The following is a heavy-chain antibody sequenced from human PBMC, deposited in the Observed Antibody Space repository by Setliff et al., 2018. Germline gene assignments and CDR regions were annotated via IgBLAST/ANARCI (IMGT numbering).Heavy chain of an antibody. J-gene: IGHJ6*03. V-gene: IGHV4-4*02. CDR1: GGSISSSNW. CDR2: IYHSGSI. Sequence: PSEPLSLTCTVSGGSISSSNWWTWVRQPPGKGLEWIGEIYHSGSINYNPSLKSRVTMSVDKSKNQFSLKLTSVTAADTAVYYCARGLEGEDYFYYMDVWGKGNTVTVSS. D-gene: IGHD2-21*01. CDR3: ARGLEGEDYFYYMDV.